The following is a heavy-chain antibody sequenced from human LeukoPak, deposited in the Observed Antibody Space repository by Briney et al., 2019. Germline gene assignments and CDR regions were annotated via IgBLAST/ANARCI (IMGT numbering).Heavy chain of an antibody. CDR3: AGRLESLLPFDY. J-gene: IGHJ4*02. CDR1: GGSISSYY. D-gene: IGHD1-1*01. Sequence: SETLSLTCTVSGGSISSYYWSWIRQPAGKGLEWIGRIYTSGSTNYNPSLKSRVTISVDKSKNQFSLKLSSVTAADTAVYYCAGRLESLLPFDYWGQGTLVTVSS. V-gene: IGHV4-4*07. CDR2: IYTSGST.